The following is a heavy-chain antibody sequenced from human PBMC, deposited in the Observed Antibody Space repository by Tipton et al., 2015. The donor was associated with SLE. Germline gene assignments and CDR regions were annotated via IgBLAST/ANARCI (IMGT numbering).Heavy chain of an antibody. CDR1: GYSISSGYY. D-gene: IGHD3-3*01. J-gene: IGHJ4*02. V-gene: IGHV4-38-2*02. CDR3: AMLRFLDHNYFDY. Sequence: GLVKPSETLSLTCTVSGYSISSGYYWGWIRQPPGKGLEWIGSIYHSGSTYYNPSLKSRVTISVDTSKNQFSLKLSSVTAADTAVYYCAMLRFLDHNYFDYWGQGTLVTVSS. CDR2: IYHSGST.